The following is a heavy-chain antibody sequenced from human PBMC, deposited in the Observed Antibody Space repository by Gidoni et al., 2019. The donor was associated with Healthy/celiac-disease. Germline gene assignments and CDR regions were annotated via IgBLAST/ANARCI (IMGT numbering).Heavy chain of an antibody. D-gene: IGHD5-12*01. CDR3: ARAVGGDSGYEYFQH. J-gene: IGHJ1*01. CDR2: IYYSGST. Sequence: QLQLQESGPGLVKPSETLSLTCTVSGGSISRSSYYWGWIRQPPGKGLEWIGSIYYSGSTYYNPSLKSRVTISVDTSKNQFSLKLSSVTAADTAVYYCARAVGGDSGYEYFQHWGQGTLVTVSS. V-gene: IGHV4-39*07. CDR1: GGSISRSSYY.